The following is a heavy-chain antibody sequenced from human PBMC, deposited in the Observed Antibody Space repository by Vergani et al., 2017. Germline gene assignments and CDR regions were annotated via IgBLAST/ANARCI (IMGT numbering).Heavy chain of an antibody. CDR3: ARQQLVMYFVC. Sequence: QVQLQESGPGLVKPSETLSLTCAVSGYSISSGYYWGWIRQPPGKGLEWIGSIYHSGSTYYNPSLKSRVTISVDTSKNQFSLKLSSVTAADTAVYYCARQQLVMYFVCWGQGTLVTVSS. CDR1: GYSISSGYY. V-gene: IGHV4-38-2*01. D-gene: IGHD6-13*01. J-gene: IGHJ4*02. CDR2: IYHSGST.